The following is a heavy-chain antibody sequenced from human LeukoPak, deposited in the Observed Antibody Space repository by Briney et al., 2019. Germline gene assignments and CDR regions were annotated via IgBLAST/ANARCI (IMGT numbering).Heavy chain of an antibody. J-gene: IGHJ4*02. CDR1: GFTFSSST. Sequence: GGSLRLSCAASGFTFSSSTMNWVRQAPGKGLEWVSFISSSSSTIYYADSVKGRFTISRDNVKNSLYLQMNSLRVEDTAVYYCAKIRKATENDYWGQGTLVTVSS. V-gene: IGHV3-48*01. CDR2: ISSSSSTI. CDR3: AKIRKATENDY.